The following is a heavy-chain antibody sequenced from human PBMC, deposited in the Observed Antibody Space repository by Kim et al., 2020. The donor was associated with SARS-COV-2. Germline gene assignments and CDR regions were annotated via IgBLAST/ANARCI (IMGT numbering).Heavy chain of an antibody. CDR1: GGSVSSGSYY. D-gene: IGHD1-1*01. CDR3: ARVILERLGYYYGMDV. Sequence: SETLSLTCTVSGGSVSSGSYYWSWIRQPPGKGLEWIGYIYYSGSTNYNPSLKSRVTISVDTSKNQFSLKLSSVTAADTAVYYCARVILERLGYYYGMDVWGQGTTVTVSS. J-gene: IGHJ6*02. CDR2: IYYSGST. V-gene: IGHV4-61*01.